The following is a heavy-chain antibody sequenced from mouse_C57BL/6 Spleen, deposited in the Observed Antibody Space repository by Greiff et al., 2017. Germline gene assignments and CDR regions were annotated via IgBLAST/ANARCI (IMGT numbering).Heavy chain of an antibody. CDR2: IYPGSGNT. CDR3: ARSRGIYDGYFYYFDY. Sequence: QVQLKESGAELVRPGASVKLSCKASGYTFTDYYINWVKQRPGQGLEWIARIYPGSGNTYYNEKFKGKATLTAEKSSSTAYMQLSSLTSEDSAVYFCARSRGIYDGYFYYFDYWGQGTTLTVSS. V-gene: IGHV1-76*01. CDR1: GYTFTDYY. D-gene: IGHD2-3*01. J-gene: IGHJ2*01.